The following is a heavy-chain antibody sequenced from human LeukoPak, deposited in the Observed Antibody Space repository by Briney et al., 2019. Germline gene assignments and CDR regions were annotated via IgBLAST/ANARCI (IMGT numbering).Heavy chain of an antibody. CDR1: GYTFISYD. CDR3: ARVVSGLLWFGSRRKGNYGMDV. CDR2: MNPNSGNT. J-gene: IGHJ6*02. V-gene: IGHV1-8*01. D-gene: IGHD3-10*01. Sequence: ASVKVSCKASGYTFISYDINWVRQATGQGLEWMGWMNPNSGNTGYAQKFQGRVTMTRNTSISTAYMELSSLRSEDTAVYYCARVVSGLLWFGSRRKGNYGMDVWGQGTTVTVSS.